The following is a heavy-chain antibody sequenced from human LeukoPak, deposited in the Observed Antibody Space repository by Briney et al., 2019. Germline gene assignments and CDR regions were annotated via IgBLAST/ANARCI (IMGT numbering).Heavy chain of an antibody. V-gene: IGHV3-53*01. CDR3: ARDDRTVVPGTFDN. CDR2: IYRDGTT. CDR1: GFTVISSF. Sequence: PGGSLRLSCAASGFTVISSFMSWVRQAPGTGLQWVSVIYRDGTTYYADSVRGRFTISRDNSKNTLYLQMNSLRVEDTAVYYCARDDRTVVPGTFDNWGQGTLVTVSS. J-gene: IGHJ4*02. D-gene: IGHD6-13*01.